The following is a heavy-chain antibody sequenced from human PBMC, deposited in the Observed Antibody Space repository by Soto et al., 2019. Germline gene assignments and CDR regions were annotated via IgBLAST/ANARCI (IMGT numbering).Heavy chain of an antibody. V-gene: IGHV3-9*01. J-gene: IGHJ6*02. CDR2: ISWNSDSI. Sequence: GGSLRLSCAASGFTFDDYAMHWVRQAPGKGLEWVSGISWNSDSIGYADSVKGRFTISRDNAKNSLYLQMNSLRADDTAVYYCAKDQPPEAPTLFFPPVSTPHGMDVWGQGTTVTVSS. CDR3: AKDQPPEAPTLFFPPVSTPHGMDV. D-gene: IGHD2-15*01. CDR1: GFTFDDYA.